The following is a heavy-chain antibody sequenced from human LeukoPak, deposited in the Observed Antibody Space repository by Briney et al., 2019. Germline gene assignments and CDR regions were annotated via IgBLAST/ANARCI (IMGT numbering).Heavy chain of an antibody. Sequence: GGSLRLSCAASGFTFSSYSMNWVRQAPGKGLEWVSYISSSSSTIYYADSVKGRFTISRDNSKNTLYLQMNSLRAEDTAVYYCAKFGGSGSYMSYWGQGTLVTVSS. J-gene: IGHJ4*02. CDR2: ISSSSSTI. CDR1: GFTFSSYS. D-gene: IGHD3-10*01. CDR3: AKFGGSGSYMSY. V-gene: IGHV3-48*01.